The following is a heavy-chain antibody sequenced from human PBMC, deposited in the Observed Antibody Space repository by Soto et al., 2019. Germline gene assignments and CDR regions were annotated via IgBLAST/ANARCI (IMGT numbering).Heavy chain of an antibody. CDR2: IYHSGTT. D-gene: IGHD6-6*01. V-gene: IGHV4-4*02. CDR3: ARGAAARLNYYYYMDV. J-gene: IGHJ6*03. CDR1: SGSLSSSNW. Sequence: TSETLSLTCAVSSGSLSSSNWWSWVRQPPGKGLEWIGEIYHSGTTNYNPSLKSRVTISVDKSKNQFSLKLSSVTAADTAVYYWARGAAARLNYYYYMDVWGKGTTVTVSS.